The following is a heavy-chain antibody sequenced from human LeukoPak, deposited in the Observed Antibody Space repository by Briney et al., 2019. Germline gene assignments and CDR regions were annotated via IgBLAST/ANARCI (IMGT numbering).Heavy chain of an antibody. CDR3: ASLTGSGWYQDDAFDT. V-gene: IGHV4-4*02. D-gene: IGHD6-19*01. CDR2: IYHSGST. J-gene: IGHJ3*02. Sequence: NSSETLSLTCAVSGGSISSSNWWSWVRQPPGKGLEWIGEIYHSGSTNYNPSLKSRVTISVDKSKNQFSLKLSSVTAADTAVYYCASLTGSGWYQDDAFDTWGQGTMVTVSS. CDR1: GGSISSSNW.